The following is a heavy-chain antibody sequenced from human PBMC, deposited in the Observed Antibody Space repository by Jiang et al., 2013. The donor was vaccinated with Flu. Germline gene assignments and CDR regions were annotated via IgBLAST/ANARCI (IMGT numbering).Heavy chain of an antibody. D-gene: IGHD1-26*01. V-gene: IGHV1-69*06. J-gene: IGHJ3*02. Sequence: TFNSYAINWVRQAPGQGLEWMGGIIPPLGTPKYAQKFQGRLTIIADKSTSTAYMELSSLRSEDTAVYYCARDRQWELLGDAFDIWGQGTMVTVSS. CDR1: TFNSYA. CDR2: IIPPLGTP. CDR3: ARDRQWELLGDAFDI.